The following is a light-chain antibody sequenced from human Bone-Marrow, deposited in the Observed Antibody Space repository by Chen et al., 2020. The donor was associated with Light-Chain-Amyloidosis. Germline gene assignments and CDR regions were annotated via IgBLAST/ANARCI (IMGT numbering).Light chain of an antibody. Sequence: EVVLTQSPATLSLSPGERATLSCRASESVSSFLAWYQQKPGQAHRLLIYAASNRATGIPARFSGSGSGTDFTLTISSLEPEDFAVYYCQQRSNWPSFGQGTKVEIK. V-gene: IGKV3-11*01. CDR1: ESVSSF. CDR3: QQRSNWPS. J-gene: IGKJ1*01. CDR2: AAS.